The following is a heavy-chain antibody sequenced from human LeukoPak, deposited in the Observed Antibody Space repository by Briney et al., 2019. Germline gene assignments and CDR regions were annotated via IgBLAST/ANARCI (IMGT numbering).Heavy chain of an antibody. CDR2: IYYSGST. CDR1: GSSISSYY. D-gene: IGHD1-26*01. V-gene: IGHV4-59*08. Sequence: SETLSLTCTVSGSSISSYYWSWIRQPPGKGLEWIGYIYYSGSTNYNPSLKSRVTISVDTSKNQFSLKLSSVTAADTAVYYCARGEGATGNFDYWGQGTLVTVSS. J-gene: IGHJ4*02. CDR3: ARGEGATGNFDY.